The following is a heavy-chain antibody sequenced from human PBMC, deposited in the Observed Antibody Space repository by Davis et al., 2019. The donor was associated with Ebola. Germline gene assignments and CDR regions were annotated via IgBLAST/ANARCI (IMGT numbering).Heavy chain of an antibody. CDR2: IYHRGST. Sequence: SETLSLTCAVSGDSISSSNWWGWVRQPPGKGLEWIGEIYHRGSTNYNSSLKSRVTISEDTSKNQFSLKLSSVTAADTAVYYCATRGYSGYDALDYWGQGALVTVSS. J-gene: IGHJ4*02. CDR1: GDSISSSNW. CDR3: ATRGYSGYDALDY. V-gene: IGHV4-4*02. D-gene: IGHD5-12*01.